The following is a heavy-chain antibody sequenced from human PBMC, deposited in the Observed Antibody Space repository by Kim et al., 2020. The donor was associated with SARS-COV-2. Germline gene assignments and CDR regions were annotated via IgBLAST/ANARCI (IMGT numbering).Heavy chain of an antibody. J-gene: IGHJ3*02. CDR1: GGSISSYY. Sequence: SETLSLTCTVSGGSISSYYWSWIRQPPGKGLEWIGYIYYSGSTNYNPSLKSRVTISVDTSKNQFSLKLSSVTAADTAVYYCARVPRGMGQQLVRGIGFSAFDIWGQGTMVTVSS. D-gene: IGHD6-13*01. CDR3: ARVPRGMGQQLVRGIGFSAFDI. V-gene: IGHV4-59*13. CDR2: IYYSGST.